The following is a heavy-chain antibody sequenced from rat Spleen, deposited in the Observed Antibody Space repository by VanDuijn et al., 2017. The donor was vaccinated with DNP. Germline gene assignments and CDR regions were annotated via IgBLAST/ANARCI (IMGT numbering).Heavy chain of an antibody. CDR3: ATQNSGYDYFDY. V-gene: IGHV5-19*01. J-gene: IGHJ2*01. CDR1: GFTFSNYD. CDR2: ISPSGGST. D-gene: IGHD4-3*01. Sequence: EVQLVESGGGLVQPGRSLKLSCAASGFTFSNYDMAWVRQAPTKGLEWVASISPSGGSTYYQDSVKGRFTISRDNAKSTLYLQMDSLRSEDTATYYCATQNSGYDYFDYWGQGVMVTVSS.